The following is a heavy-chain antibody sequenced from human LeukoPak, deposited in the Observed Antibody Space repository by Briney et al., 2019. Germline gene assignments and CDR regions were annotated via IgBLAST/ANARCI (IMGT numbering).Heavy chain of an antibody. CDR3: ARWGSSCPFDY. V-gene: IGHV3-21*01. J-gene: IGHJ4*02. CDR2: ISSSSSYI. D-gene: IGHD6-13*01. CDR1: GFTFSSCS. Sequence: PGGSLRLSCAASGFTFSSCSMNWVRQAPGKGMAWVSSISSSSSYIYYADSVKGRFTISRDNAKNSLYLQMNSLRAEDTAVYYCARWGSSCPFDYWGQGTLVTVSS.